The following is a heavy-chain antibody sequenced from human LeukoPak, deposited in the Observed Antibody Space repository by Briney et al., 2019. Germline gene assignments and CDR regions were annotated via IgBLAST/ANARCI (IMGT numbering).Heavy chain of an antibody. CDR2: IYGSGTT. J-gene: IGHJ3*02. Sequence: SETLSLTCTVSGGSVSNYYWSWVRQPAGKGLEWIRRIYGSGTTRYNPSLQSRVTMSVDVSKNQFSLKLTSMTAADTAVYYCARDPPNLDSSGYQMDAFDIWGQGTMVTVSS. CDR1: GGSVSNYY. D-gene: IGHD3-22*01. V-gene: IGHV4-4*07. CDR3: ARDPPNLDSSGYQMDAFDI.